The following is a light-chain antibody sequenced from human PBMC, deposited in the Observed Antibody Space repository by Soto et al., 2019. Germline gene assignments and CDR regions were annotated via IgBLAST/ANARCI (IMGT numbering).Light chain of an antibody. V-gene: IGKV3-11*01. CDR1: QSVSSY. J-gene: IGKJ1*01. CDR2: DAS. Sequence: EIVLTQSPATLSLSPGERATLSFRASQSVSSYLAWYQQKPGQAPRLLFYDASNRATGIPARFSGSGSGTDFTLTISSLEPEDFAVYYCQQYGSSPGTFGQGTKVDIK. CDR3: QQYGSSPGT.